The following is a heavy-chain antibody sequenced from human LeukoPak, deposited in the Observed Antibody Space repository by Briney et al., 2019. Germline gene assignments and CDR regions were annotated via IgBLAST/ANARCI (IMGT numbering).Heavy chain of an antibody. CDR1: GDSFSSNSAA. Sequence: SQTLSLTCAISGDSFSSNSAAWNGIRQSPSRDLEWLGRTYYRSKWYNEYAVSVKSRITINPDTSKNQFSLQLNPVTPEDTAVYYCARGPLGTGAFDIWGQGTMVTVSS. CDR2: TYYRSKWYN. J-gene: IGHJ3*02. D-gene: IGHD6-13*01. V-gene: IGHV6-1*01. CDR3: ARGPLGTGAFDI.